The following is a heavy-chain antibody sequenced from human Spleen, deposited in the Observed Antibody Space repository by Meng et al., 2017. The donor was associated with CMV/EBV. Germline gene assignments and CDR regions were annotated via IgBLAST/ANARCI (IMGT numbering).Heavy chain of an antibody. J-gene: IGHJ1*01. V-gene: IGHV1-18*01. CDR1: GYSFTSYG. D-gene: IGHD6-13*01. Sequence: KASGYSFTSYGISWVRQAPGQGPEWMGWTSGYKRNTIYAQKFQGRVTMTTDTSTSTAYLELRSLRSDDTAVYYCARDQQLIPAEYFQHWGPGTLVTVSS. CDR3: ARDQQLIPAEYFQH. CDR2: TSGYKRNT.